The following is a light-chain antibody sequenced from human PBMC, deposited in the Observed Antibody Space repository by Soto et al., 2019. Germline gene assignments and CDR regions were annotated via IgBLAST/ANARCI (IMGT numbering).Light chain of an antibody. CDR1: SSDIGGYNY. Sequence: QSALTQPASVSGSPGQSITISCTGSSSDIGGYNYVSWYQQHPGKAPKLMIYEVSNRPSGVSNRFSGSKSGNTASLTISGLQAEDEADYYCNSYISNNVVVFGGGTKLTVL. J-gene: IGLJ2*01. V-gene: IGLV2-14*01. CDR2: EVS. CDR3: NSYISNNVVV.